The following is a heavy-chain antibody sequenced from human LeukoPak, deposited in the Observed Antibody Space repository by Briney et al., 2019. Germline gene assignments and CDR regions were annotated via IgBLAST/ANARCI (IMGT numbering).Heavy chain of an antibody. D-gene: IGHD6-25*01. CDR1: GYTFTSYY. J-gene: IGHJ4*02. V-gene: IGHV1-2*02. Sequence: GASVKVSCKASGYTFTSYYMHWVRQAPGQGLEWMGWINPNSGGTNYAQKFQGRVTMTRDTSISTAYMELSRLRSDDTAVYYCAREEAADQTLFDYWGQGTLVTVSS. CDR3: AREEAADQTLFDY. CDR2: INPNSGGT.